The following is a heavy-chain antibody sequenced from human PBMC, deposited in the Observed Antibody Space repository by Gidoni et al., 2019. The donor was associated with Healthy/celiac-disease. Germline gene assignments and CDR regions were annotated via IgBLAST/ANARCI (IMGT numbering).Heavy chain of an antibody. D-gene: IGHD3-10*01. CDR1: GFTLSSYS. J-gene: IGHJ4*02. CDR3: ATKRFGY. CDR2: ISVSSSYI. Sequence: ELQLVESGGGLVKPGGSLRLSCAASGFTLSSYSMDWVRQAPGKGLEWVSSISVSSSYISYADSVKGRFTLSRDSAKTSLYLQVNGLRAEDAAVYYCATKRFGYWGQGTLVTVSS. V-gene: IGHV3-21*01.